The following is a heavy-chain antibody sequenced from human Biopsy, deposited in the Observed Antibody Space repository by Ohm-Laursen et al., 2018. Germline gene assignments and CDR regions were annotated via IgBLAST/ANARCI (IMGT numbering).Heavy chain of an antibody. CDR2: VFYSGTT. CDR1: GGSASTFDFY. CDR3: ARAYYYGAGDFYGPWMGV. J-gene: IGHJ6*02. D-gene: IGHD3-10*01. V-gene: IGHV4-61*08. Sequence: SETLSLTCSVSGGSASTFDFYWTWIRQAPGKGLEWIGYVFYSGTTKYNPSLERRVRISLDADNNQFSLRLRSVTAADTATYYCARAYYYGAGDFYGPWMGVWGQGTTVSV.